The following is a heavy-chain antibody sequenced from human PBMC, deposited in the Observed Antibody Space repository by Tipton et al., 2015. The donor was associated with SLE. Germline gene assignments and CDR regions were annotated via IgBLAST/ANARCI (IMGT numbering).Heavy chain of an antibody. J-gene: IGHJ4*02. V-gene: IGHV4-31*11. CDR2: INFSENT. Sequence: TLSLTCAVSRSSIRNGYYWGWIRQHPGKGLEWIGYINFSENTYYNPSLKSRVTISLDTSMNQFSLKLSSVTAADTAVYYCARDPPWGPFDFWGQGSLVTVSS. D-gene: IGHD7-27*01. CDR3: ARDPPWGPFDF. CDR1: RSSIRNGYY.